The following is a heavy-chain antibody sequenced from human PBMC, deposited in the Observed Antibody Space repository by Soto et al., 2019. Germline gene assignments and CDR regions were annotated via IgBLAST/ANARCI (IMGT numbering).Heavy chain of an antibody. Sequence: EGSLRLSCAASGFTFSNAWMNWVRQAPGKGLEWVGRIKSKTDGGTTDYAAPVKGRFTISRDDSKNTLYLQMNSLKTEDTAVYYCTTGQVWDYLYYYYGMDVWGQGTTVTV. D-gene: IGHD3-16*01. CDR2: IKSKTDGGTT. V-gene: IGHV3-15*07. J-gene: IGHJ6*02. CDR1: GFTFSNAW. CDR3: TTGQVWDYLYYYYGMDV.